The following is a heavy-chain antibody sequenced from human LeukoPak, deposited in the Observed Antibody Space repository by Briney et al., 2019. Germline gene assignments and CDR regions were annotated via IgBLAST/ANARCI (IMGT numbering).Heavy chain of an antibody. CDR3: ARGIPSGRGYSYGPYYYYYMDV. CDR2: IYTSGST. D-gene: IGHD5-18*01. V-gene: IGHV4-61*02. J-gene: IGHJ6*03. CDR1: GGSISSGSYY. Sequence: SETLSLTCTVSGGSISSGSYYWSWIRQPAGKGLEWIERIYTSGSTNYNPSLKSRVTISVDTSKNQFSLKLSSVTAADTAVYYCARGIPSGRGYSYGPYYYYYMDVWGKGTTVTVSS.